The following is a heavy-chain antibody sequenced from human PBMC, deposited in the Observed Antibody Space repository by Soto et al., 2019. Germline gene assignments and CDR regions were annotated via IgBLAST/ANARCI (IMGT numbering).Heavy chain of an antibody. CDR3: ARTSYHDSSGYYRDNYYGMDV. CDR2: ILPLFGTA. Sequence: SVKVSCKASGGTFSSYAISWVRQAPGQGLEWMGGILPLFGTANYAQKFQGRVTITADESTGTAYMELSSLRSGDTAVYYCARTSYHDSSGYYRDNYYGMDVWGQGTTVTVSS. V-gene: IGHV1-69*13. CDR1: GGTFSSYA. J-gene: IGHJ6*02. D-gene: IGHD3-22*01.